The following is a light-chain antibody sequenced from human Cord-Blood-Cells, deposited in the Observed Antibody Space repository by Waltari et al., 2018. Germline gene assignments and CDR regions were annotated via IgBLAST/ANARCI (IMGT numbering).Light chain of an antibody. J-gene: IGKJ1*01. CDR1: QSISSY. V-gene: IGKV1-39*01. Sequence: DIQMTQSPSSLSASVGDRVTITCRASQSISSYLNWYHQKPGKAPKLLIYAASSLQSGVPSRFSGSGSGTDFTLTISSLQPEEFATYDCQQSYSTTRTFGQGTKVEIK. CDR3: QQSYSTTRT. CDR2: AAS.